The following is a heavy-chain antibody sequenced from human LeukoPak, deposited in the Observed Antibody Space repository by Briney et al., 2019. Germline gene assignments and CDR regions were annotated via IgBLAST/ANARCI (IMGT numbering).Heavy chain of an antibody. V-gene: IGHV4-59*08. CDR1: GGFISGYY. CDR2: INYSGST. J-gene: IGHJ4*02. D-gene: IGHD6-19*01. CDR3: ARGWGYFDY. Sequence: SETLSLTCTVSGGFISGYYWSWIRQPPGKGLEWVGYINYSGSTIYNPSLKSRVTISVDTSKNQFSLDLNSVTAADTAVYYCARGWGYFDYWGQGTLVTVSS.